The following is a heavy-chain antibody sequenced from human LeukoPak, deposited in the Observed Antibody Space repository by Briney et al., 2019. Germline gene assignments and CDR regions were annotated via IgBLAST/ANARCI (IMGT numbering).Heavy chain of an antibody. V-gene: IGHV4-4*07. CDR2: IYARGST. Sequence: SETLSLSCTVSGGSISSYYWSWIRQPAGKGLEWIGRIYARGSTNYNPSLKSRVTMSVDTSKNQFSLKLSSVTAADTAVYYCARGRYCSADICSGGDAFDIWGQGTMVSVSS. CDR1: GGSISSYY. J-gene: IGHJ3*02. D-gene: IGHD2-15*01. CDR3: ARGRYCSADICSGGDAFDI.